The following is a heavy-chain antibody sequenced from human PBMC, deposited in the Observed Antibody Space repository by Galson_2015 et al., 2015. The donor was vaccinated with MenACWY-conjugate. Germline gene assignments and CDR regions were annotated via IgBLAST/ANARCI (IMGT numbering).Heavy chain of an antibody. CDR2: IYYSGST. J-gene: IGHJ4*02. D-gene: IGHD3-10*01. Sequence: SEPLSLTCTVSGGSITNNNYYWGWIRQPPGKGPEWIATIYYSGSTYYNPSLKSRVTIFMDTSENQFSLRLSSVTAADTAVYYCARHPVGGGQGLARGAPFDYWGQGTLVTVSS. CDR1: GGSITNNNYY. V-gene: IGHV4-39*01. CDR3: ARHPVGGGQGLARGAPFDY.